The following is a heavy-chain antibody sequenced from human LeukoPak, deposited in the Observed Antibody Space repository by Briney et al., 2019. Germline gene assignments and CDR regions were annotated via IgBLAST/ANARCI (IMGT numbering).Heavy chain of an antibody. CDR3: ARDLSIAVAGIYGY. V-gene: IGHV1-2*02. D-gene: IGHD6-19*01. Sequence: ASVKVSCKASGYTFTSYGISWVRQAPGQGLEWMGWINPNSGGTNYAQKFQGRVTMTRDTSISTAYMELRSLRSDDTAVYYCARDLSIAVAGIYGYWGQGTLVTVSS. CDR1: GYTFTSYG. CDR2: INPNSGGT. J-gene: IGHJ4*02.